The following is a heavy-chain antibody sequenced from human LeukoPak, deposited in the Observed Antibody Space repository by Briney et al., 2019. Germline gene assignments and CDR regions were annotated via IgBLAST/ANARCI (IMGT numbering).Heavy chain of an antibody. D-gene: IGHD6-13*01. CDR2: ISDSGGI. CDR1: GFTFSSYA. Sequence: TGGSLRLSCGASGFTFSSYAMSWVRQAPGKGLEWVSGISDSGGIYYLDSVKGRFTISRDNSKNMLHLEMNSLKVEDTAIYYCAKEIAAGGTPGFDYWGQGILVSVSS. V-gene: IGHV3-23*01. CDR3: AKEIAAGGTPGFDY. J-gene: IGHJ4*02.